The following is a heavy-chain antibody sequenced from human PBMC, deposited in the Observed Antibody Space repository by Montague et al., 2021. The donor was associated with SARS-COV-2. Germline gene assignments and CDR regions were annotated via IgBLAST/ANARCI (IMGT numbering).Heavy chain of an antibody. Sequence: CAISGDSDAVDEVRCRSVEQTPELQPHVKVVCHYRPKRNNDYAVSVRGRVTINPDTSKNQFSLQLNSVTPEDTAIYYCTSGREGNYNVMDVWGQGTTVTVSS. J-gene: IGHJ6*02. V-gene: IGHV6-1*01. CDR3: TSGREGNYNVMDV. CDR1: GDSDAVDEVR. CDR2: HYRPKRNN. D-gene: IGHD1-1*01.